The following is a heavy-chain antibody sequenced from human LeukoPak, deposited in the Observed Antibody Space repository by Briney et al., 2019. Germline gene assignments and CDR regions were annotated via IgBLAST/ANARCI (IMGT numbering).Heavy chain of an antibody. V-gene: IGHV1-2*06. CDR3: ARGQDYGDYVDY. D-gene: IGHD4-17*01. CDR1: GYTFTGYY. CDR2: INPNSGGT. J-gene: IGHJ4*02. Sequence: GASVKVSCKASGYTFTGYYMHWVRQAPGQGLEWMGRINPNSGGTNYAQKFQGRATMTRDTSISTAYMELSRLRSDDTAVYYCARGQDYGDYVDYWGQGTLVTVSS.